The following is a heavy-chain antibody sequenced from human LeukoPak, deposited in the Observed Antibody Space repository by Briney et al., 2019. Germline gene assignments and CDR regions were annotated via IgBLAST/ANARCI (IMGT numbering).Heavy chain of an antibody. D-gene: IGHD2-2*01. J-gene: IGHJ4*02. CDR3: ARALGRYCSSTSCYGYYFDY. CDR1: GGSISSGGYH. V-gene: IGHV4-31*03. Sequence: PSQTLSLTCTVSGGSISSGGYHWSWIRQHPGKGLEWIGYIYYSGSTYYNPSLKSRVTISVDTSKNQFSLKLSSVTAADTAVYYCARALGRYCSSTSCYGYYFDYWGQGTLVTVSS. CDR2: IYYSGST.